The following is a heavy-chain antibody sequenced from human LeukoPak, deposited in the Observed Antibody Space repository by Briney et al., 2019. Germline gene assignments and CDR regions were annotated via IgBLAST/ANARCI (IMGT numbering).Heavy chain of an antibody. Sequence: GGSLRLSCAASGFTVSSNYMSWVRQAPGKGLEWVSVIYSGGSTYYADSVKGRFTISRDNSKNTLYLQMNSLRAEDTAVYYCASAVNWGYYYGMDVWGQGTTVTVSS. D-gene: IGHD7-27*01. V-gene: IGHV3-53*01. CDR1: GFTVSSNY. CDR2: IYSGGST. J-gene: IGHJ6*02. CDR3: ASAVNWGYYYGMDV.